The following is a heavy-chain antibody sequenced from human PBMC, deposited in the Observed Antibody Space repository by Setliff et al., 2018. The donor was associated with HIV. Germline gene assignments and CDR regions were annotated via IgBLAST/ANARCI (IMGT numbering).Heavy chain of an antibody. D-gene: IGHD3-10*01. CDR2: IHWDDDK. V-gene: IGHV2-5*02. Sequence: GSGPTLVNPTQTLTLTCTFSGFSLTTSGVGVGWIRQPPGKALEWLALIHWDDDKRYSTSLKTRLTITRDTSKNQVVLTMTNVDSVDTATYYCAEGRFGANDAFDIWGQGTMVTVSS. J-gene: IGHJ3*02. CDR1: GFSLTTSGVG. CDR3: AEGRFGANDAFDI.